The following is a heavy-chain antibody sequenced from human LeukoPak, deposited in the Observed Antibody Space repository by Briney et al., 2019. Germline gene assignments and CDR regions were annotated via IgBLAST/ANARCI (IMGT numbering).Heavy chain of an antibody. CDR1: GFIFSSYN. CDR2: ISSSSSTL. Sequence: GGSLRLSCTASGFIFSSYNMNWVRQAPGKGLEWVSYISSSSSTLYYADSVKGRFTISRDNAKNSLYLQMNSLRDEDTAVYYCARDIVGAPNTFDYWGQGTLVTVSS. D-gene: IGHD1-26*01. J-gene: IGHJ4*02. V-gene: IGHV3-48*02. CDR3: ARDIVGAPNTFDY.